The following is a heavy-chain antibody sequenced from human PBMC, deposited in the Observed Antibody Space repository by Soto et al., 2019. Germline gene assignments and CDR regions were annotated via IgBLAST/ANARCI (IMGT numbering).Heavy chain of an antibody. CDR1: GFTFSSHG. D-gene: IGHD3-10*01. CDR2: ISYDESNK. Sequence: GGSLRLSCAASGFTFSSHGMHWVPQAPGKGLEWVARISYDESNKYSAGSVKGRFTISRDNSKNTLYLQMNSLRAEDTAVYYCAKGSYYGSGSYYKVAFDIWGQGTMVTVS. CDR3: AKGSYYGSGSYYKVAFDI. V-gene: IGHV3-30*18. J-gene: IGHJ3*02.